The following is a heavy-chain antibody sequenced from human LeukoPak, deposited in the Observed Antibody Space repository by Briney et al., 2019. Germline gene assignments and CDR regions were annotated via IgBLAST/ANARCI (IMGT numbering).Heavy chain of an antibody. J-gene: IGHJ4*02. CDR1: GFPFSVYY. CDR2: IGLSGYPF. CDR3: ARKAFSSGSFNY. V-gene: IGHV3-11*04. D-gene: IGHD3-22*01. Sequence: GGSLRLSCTVSGFPFSVYYMSWIRQAPGKGLEWISYIGLSGYPFDYADSVKGRFTISRDNAKNSLYLDMNSLRDEDSAVYYCARKAFSSGSFNYWGPGTLVTVSS.